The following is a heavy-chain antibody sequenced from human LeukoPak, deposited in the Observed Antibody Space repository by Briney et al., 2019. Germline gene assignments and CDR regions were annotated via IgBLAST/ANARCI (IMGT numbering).Heavy chain of an antibody. J-gene: IGHJ3*02. CDR3: ARAHYRHFDI. Sequence: ASVKLSCKASGGTFSSYAISWVRQAPGQGLEWMGGIIPIFGTANYAQKFQGRVTITADESTSTAYMELSSLRSDDTAVYYCARAHYRHFDIWGQGTMVTVSS. CDR2: IIPIFGTA. V-gene: IGHV1-69*13. CDR1: GGTFSSYA. D-gene: IGHD1-14*01.